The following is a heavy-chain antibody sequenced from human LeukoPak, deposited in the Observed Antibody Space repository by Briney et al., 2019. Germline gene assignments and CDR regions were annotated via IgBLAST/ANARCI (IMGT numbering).Heavy chain of an antibody. CDR2: INPNDGDT. V-gene: IGHV1-2*02. Sequence: ASVKVSCKAPGYTFTDYYMHWVRQAPGQGFEWRGWINPNDGDTNYAQKVQGRVTMTRDTSISTAHMEVSRLRSDDTAVYYCARANFLYCSSSTCLFDYWGQGTLVTVSS. D-gene: IGHD2-2*01. CDR3: ARANFLYCSSSTCLFDY. CDR1: GYTFTDYY. J-gene: IGHJ4*02.